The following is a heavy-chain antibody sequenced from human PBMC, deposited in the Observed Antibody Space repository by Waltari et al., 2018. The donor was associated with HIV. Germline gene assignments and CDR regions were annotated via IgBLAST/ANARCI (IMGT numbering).Heavy chain of an antibody. V-gene: IGHV3-73*02. J-gene: IGHJ4*02. Sequence: EVQLVESGGALVQPGGSLKLSCAGSGFTFSGSAMHWVRQASGKGLEWVGRITTKANNYATAYAASVKGRFTISRDDSKNTAYLQMNSLKTEDTAVYYCTSVDIDWLDYWGQGTLVTVSS. CDR1: GFTFSGSA. CDR3: TSVDIDWLDY. D-gene: IGHD3-9*01. CDR2: ITTKANNYAT.